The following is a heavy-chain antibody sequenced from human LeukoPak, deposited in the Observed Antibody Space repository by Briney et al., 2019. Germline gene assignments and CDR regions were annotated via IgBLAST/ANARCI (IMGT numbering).Heavy chain of an antibody. J-gene: IGHJ4*02. CDR2: INPNSGGT. V-gene: IGHV1-2*02. CDR3: ASGDPYYYDSSGYYYGQVVQKSIDY. Sequence: ASVKVSRKASGYTFTGYYMHWVRQAPGQGLEWMGWINPNSGGTNYAQKFQGRVTMTRDTSISTAYMELSRLRSDDTAVYYCASGDPYYYDSSGYYYGQVVQKSIDYWGQGTLVTVSS. CDR1: GYTFTGYY. D-gene: IGHD3-22*01.